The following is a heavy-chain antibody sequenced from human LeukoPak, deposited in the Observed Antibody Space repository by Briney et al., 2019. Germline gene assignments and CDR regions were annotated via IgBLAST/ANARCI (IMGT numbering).Heavy chain of an antibody. J-gene: IGHJ6*02. V-gene: IGHV3-30*09. CDR2: ISYDGSNK. Sequence: PGGSLRLSCAASGFTFSSYAMHWVRQAPGKGLEWVAVISYDGSNKYYADSVKGRFAISRDNSKNMLYLQMNSLRAEDTAVYYCARELRYNYYYYGMDVWGQGTTVTVSS. CDR3: ARELRYNYYYYGMDV. D-gene: IGHD3-9*01. CDR1: GFTFSSYA.